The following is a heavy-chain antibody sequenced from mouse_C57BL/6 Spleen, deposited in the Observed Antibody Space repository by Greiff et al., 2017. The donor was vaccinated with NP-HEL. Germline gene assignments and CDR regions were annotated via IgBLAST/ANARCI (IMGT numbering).Heavy chain of an antibody. J-gene: IGHJ2*01. CDR3: ARSGTDN. CDR1: GYTFTSYW. V-gene: IGHV1-50*01. CDR2: IDPSDSYP. D-gene: IGHD3-3*01. Sequence: VQLQQSGAELVKPGASVKLSCKASGYTFTSYWMQWVKQRPGQGLEWIGEIDPSDSYPNYNQKFKGKATLTVVTSSSTAYMQLSSLTSEYSAVYYCARSGTDNWGQGTTLTVSS.